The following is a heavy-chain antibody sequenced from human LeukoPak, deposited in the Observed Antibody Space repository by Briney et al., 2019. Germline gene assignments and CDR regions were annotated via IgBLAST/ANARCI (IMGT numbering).Heavy chain of an antibody. CDR2: ISGSGGST. Sequence: PGGSLRLSCAASGFTFSSYAISWVRQAPGKGLEWVSAISGSGGSTYYADSVKGRFTISRDNSKNTLYLQMNSLRAEDTAVYYCAKDRSEDGPSYYGSGNQILPWGQGTLVTVSS. J-gene: IGHJ4*02. D-gene: IGHD3-10*01. V-gene: IGHV3-23*01. CDR3: AKDRSEDGPSYYGSGNQILP. CDR1: GFTFSSYA.